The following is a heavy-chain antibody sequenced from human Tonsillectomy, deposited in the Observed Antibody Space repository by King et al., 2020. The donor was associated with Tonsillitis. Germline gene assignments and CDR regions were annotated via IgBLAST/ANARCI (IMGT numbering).Heavy chain of an antibody. J-gene: IGHJ3*01. Sequence: VQLVESGGGVVQPGGSLRLSCAASGFSISSYGMHWVRQAPGKGLEWVAFIRFDGSKECYADSVKGRFTLSRDNSKNTVYLQMNSLRAEDTAVYYCTNEGDAACSGGRGAGGAFDVWGQGTMVTVSS. V-gene: IGHV3-30*02. CDR2: IRFDGSKE. CDR1: GFSISSYG. D-gene: IGHD2-15*01. CDR3: TNEGDAACSGGRGAGGAFDV.